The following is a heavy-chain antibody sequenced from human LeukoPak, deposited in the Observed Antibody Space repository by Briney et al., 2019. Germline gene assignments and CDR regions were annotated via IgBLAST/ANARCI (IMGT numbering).Heavy chain of an antibody. CDR1: GYTFTSYY. CDR2: INPSGGST. D-gene: IGHD3-3*01. J-gene: IGHJ1*01. V-gene: IGHV1-46*01. Sequence: ASVKVSCKASGYTFTSYYMHWVRQAPGQGLEWMGIINPSGGSTSYAQKFQGRVTMTRDTSTSTAYMELRSLRSDDTAVYYCARPSDKLRFLEWLPTTEYFQHWGQGTLVTVSS. CDR3: ARPSDKLRFLEWLPTTEYFQH.